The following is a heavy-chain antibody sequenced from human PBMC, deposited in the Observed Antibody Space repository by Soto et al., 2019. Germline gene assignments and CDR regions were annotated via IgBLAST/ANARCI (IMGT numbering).Heavy chain of an antibody. V-gene: IGHV1-69*04. CDR2: IIPILGIA. J-gene: IGHJ1*01. CDR3: ARDQAGAYYYDSSGPAEYFQH. Sequence: SVKVSCKASEGTFSSYTISWVRQAPGQGLEWMGRIIPILGIANYAQKFQGRVTITADKSTSTAYMELSSLRSEDTAVYYCARDQAGAYYYDSSGPAEYFQHWGQGTLVTVSS. CDR1: EGTFSSYT. D-gene: IGHD3-22*01.